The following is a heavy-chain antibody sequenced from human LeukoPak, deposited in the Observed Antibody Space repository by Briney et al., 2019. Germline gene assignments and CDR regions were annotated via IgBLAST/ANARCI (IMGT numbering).Heavy chain of an antibody. CDR3: ARNVLLWFGELLQPAAFDI. J-gene: IGHJ3*02. CDR1: GGSISSSNW. V-gene: IGHV4-4*02. CDR2: IYYSGRT. D-gene: IGHD3-10*01. Sequence: SGTLSLTCAVSGGSISSSNWRSWVRQPPGKGLEWIGEIYYSGRTHSNPSLKSRVTISVDKSKNQFSLKLSSVTAADTAVYYCARNVLLWFGELLQPAAFDIWGQGTMVTVSS.